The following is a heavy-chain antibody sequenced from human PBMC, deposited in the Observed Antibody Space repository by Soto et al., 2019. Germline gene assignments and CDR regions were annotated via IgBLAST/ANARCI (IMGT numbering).Heavy chain of an antibody. CDR3: ARASGSNIHFDY. D-gene: IGHD1-26*01. V-gene: IGHV3-74*01. Sequence: QPGGSLRLSCAASGFTFSSYWMHWVRQAPGKGLVWVSRINTDGSSTTYADSVKGRFTISRDNTKNTLYLQMNSLRVEDTAVYYCARASGSNIHFDYWGQGTLVTVSS. CDR1: GFTFSSYW. J-gene: IGHJ4*02. CDR2: INTDGSST.